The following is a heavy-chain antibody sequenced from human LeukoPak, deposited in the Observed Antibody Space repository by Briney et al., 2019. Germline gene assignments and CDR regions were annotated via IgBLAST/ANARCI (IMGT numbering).Heavy chain of an antibody. CDR1: GYTFTSYG. CDR2: ISAYNGYT. Sequence: GASVKVSCKASGYTFTSYGISWVRQAPGQGLEWMGWISAYNGYTSYVRNFQGRVTMTTDASTSTAYMDLRSLRSDDTAVYFCVREVTMVRGVITFYHYNGMDVWGQGTAVTVSS. CDR3: VREVTMVRGVITFYHYNGMDV. V-gene: IGHV1-18*01. D-gene: IGHD3-10*01. J-gene: IGHJ6*02.